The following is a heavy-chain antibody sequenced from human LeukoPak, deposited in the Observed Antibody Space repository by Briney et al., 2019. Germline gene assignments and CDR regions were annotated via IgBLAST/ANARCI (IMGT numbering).Heavy chain of an antibody. Sequence: GASLRLSCAASGFTFSSYAMSWVRQAPGKGLEWVSGISGSGGSTYYAGSVKGRFTISRDNSKNTLYLQMNSLRAEDTAVYYCAKDQRGPLFDYWGQGTLVTVSS. J-gene: IGHJ4*02. V-gene: IGHV3-23*01. CDR2: ISGSGGST. D-gene: IGHD6-25*01. CDR3: AKDQRGPLFDY. CDR1: GFTFSSYA.